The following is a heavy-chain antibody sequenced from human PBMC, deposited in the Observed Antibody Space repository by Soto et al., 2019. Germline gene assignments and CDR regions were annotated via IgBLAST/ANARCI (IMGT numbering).Heavy chain of an antibody. V-gene: IGHV3-23*01. CDR3: ARESIYGQGDLRCFLH. D-gene: IGHD3-3*02. CDR1: GFTFSSFA. CDR2: ISGNTVDT. Sequence: EVQLLESGGGLVQPGGSLRLSCAASGFTFSSFAMAWVRQAQGKGLEGVSGISGNTVDTYYADSVKGRFSNSRDNSKNTLYLHMNNLRAEDTAIYFCARESIYGQGDLRCFLHWGQGTLVTVS. J-gene: IGHJ1*01.